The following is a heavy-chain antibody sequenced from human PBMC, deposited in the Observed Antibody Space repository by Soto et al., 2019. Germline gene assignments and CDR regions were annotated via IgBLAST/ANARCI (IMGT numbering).Heavy chain of an antibody. Sequence: SETLSLTCTVSGGSISSYYWSWIRQPPGKGLEWIGYIYYSGSTNYNPSLKSRVTISVDTSKNQFSLKLSSVTAADTAVYYCASSKGSYYYGMDVWGQGTTVTVSS. V-gene: IGHV4-59*01. CDR3: ASSKGSYYYGMDV. CDR2: IYYSGST. D-gene: IGHD4-4*01. J-gene: IGHJ6*02. CDR1: GGSISSYY.